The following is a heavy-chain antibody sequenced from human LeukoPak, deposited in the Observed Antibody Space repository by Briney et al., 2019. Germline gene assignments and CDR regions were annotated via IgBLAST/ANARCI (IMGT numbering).Heavy chain of an antibody. CDR3: AKVLSKIYIYGPFDY. CDR2: FSAGGNRT. Sequence: GGSLRLSCAASGFTFRDYAMTWVRQAPGKGPEWVSTFSAGGNRTYYADSVKGRFIITRDNSKNTLYLQMNSLRAEDTAVYYCAKVLSKIYIYGPFDYWGQGSLVAVSS. J-gene: IGHJ4*02. CDR1: GFTFRDYA. D-gene: IGHD3-10*01. V-gene: IGHV3-23*01.